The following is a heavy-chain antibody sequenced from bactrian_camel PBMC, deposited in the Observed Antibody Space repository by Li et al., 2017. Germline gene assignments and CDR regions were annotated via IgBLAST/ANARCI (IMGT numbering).Heavy chain of an antibody. J-gene: IGHJ7*01. CDR2: IYSDVSKT. CDR1: GFTFSVYD. Sequence: HVQLVESGGGLVQPGGSLRLSCAASGFTFSVYDMSWVRQAPGKGLEWVSSIYSDVSKTYYADSVKDQFTISRDNAKNTVYLQMNSLKSEDRALYYCSRRTTYGRDYGMDYWGEGTQVTVS. V-gene: IGHV3S6*01. D-gene: IGHD6*01.